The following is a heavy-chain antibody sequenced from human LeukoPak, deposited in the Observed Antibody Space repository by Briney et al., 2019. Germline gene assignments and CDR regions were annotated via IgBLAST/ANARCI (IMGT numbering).Heavy chain of an antibody. D-gene: IGHD1-26*01. CDR1: GFTFTSSA. V-gene: IGHV1-58*02. Sequence: ASVKVSCKASGFTFTSSAMQWVRQARGQRLEWIRWIVVGSGNTNYAQKFQERVTITRDMSTSTAYMELSSLRSEDTAVYYCAAGYSGSYLDWFDPWGQGTLVTVSS. CDR2: IVVGSGNT. J-gene: IGHJ5*02. CDR3: AAGYSGSYLDWFDP.